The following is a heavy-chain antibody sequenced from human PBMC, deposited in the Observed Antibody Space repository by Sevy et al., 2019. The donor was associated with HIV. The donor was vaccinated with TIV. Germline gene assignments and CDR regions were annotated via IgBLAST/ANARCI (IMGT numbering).Heavy chain of an antibody. J-gene: IGHJ4*02. Sequence: GGSLRLSCAASVVTFSKYSMSWVRQPPGKGLEWVSTLSFGCGEINYADSVKGRFTISRDNSKSSVYLQMNNLRPEDTAVYYCAREGCTKPHDYWGQGTLVTVSS. CDR1: VVTFSKYS. CDR2: LSFGCGEI. D-gene: IGHD2-8*01. CDR3: AREGCTKPHDY. V-gene: IGHV3-23*01.